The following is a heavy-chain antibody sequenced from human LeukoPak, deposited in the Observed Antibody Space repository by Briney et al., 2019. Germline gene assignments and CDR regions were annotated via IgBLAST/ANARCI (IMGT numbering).Heavy chain of an antibody. V-gene: IGHV3-23*01. Sequence: PGGSLRLSCAAYGFTFSSYAMSWVRQAPGKGLDWVSGISVSGSSTSYADSVKGRFTISRYNSKNTLYLQMNSLKTEDTAVYYCTTEGYYDILAGYSWDAFDIWGQGTMVTVSS. J-gene: IGHJ3*02. CDR1: GFTFSSYA. CDR3: TTEGYYDILAGYSWDAFDI. CDR2: ISVSGSST. D-gene: IGHD3-9*01.